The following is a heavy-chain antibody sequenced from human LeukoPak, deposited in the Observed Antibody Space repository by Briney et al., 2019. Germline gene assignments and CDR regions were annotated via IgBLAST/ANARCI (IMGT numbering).Heavy chain of an antibody. CDR1: GRSFSGYY. CDR2: INHSGIT. CDR3: ARDKYGITILD. V-gene: IGHV4-34*01. J-gene: IGHJ4*02. D-gene: IGHD3-9*01. Sequence: SETLSLTCAVYGRSFSGYYWTWIRQTPGKGLEWIGEINHSGITDYNPSLRSRVTISVDTSKNQFSLKLSSVTAADTAVYYCARDKYGITILDWGQGTLVTVSS.